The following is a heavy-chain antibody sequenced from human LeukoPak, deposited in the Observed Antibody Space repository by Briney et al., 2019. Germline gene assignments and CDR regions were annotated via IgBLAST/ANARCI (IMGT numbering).Heavy chain of an antibody. V-gene: IGHV1-69*05. CDR3: ARGKLGYYYYHMDA. Sequence: SVKVSCKASGGTLSGYAISWVRLAPGQGLEWMGGIIPIYGTPHSAQKFQGRVTITTDESTSTAFMDLSSLRSEDTAVHYCARGKLGYYYYHMDAWAKGPRSPSP. CDR2: IIPIYGTP. D-gene: IGHD3-3*02. CDR1: GGTLSGYA. J-gene: IGHJ6*03.